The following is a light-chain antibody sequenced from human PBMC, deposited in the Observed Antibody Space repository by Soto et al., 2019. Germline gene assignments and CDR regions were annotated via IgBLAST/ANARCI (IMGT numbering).Light chain of an antibody. CDR2: DAS. Sequence: DVERSQSPSSLPAYVGDRVTITCRASQTISSWLAWYQQKPGKAPDLLIYDASRLAGGVPSRFSGSGSGTDFTLNISSLQPDDFATYYCQQDYRATPWTCGQGTKV. V-gene: IGKV1-5*01. CDR3: QQDYRATPWT. J-gene: IGKJ1*01. CDR1: QTISSW.